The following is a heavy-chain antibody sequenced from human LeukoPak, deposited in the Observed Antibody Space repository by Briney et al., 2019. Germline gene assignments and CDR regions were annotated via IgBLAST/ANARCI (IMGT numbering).Heavy chain of an antibody. CDR3: AKAYRGYSGYGGPYYYYYYMDV. D-gene: IGHD5-12*01. J-gene: IGHJ6*03. CDR1: GFTFSSYG. Sequence: SGGSLRLSCAASGFTFSSYGMHWVRQAPGKGLEWVAFIRYDGSNKYYADSVKGRFTISRDNSKNTLYLQMNSLRAEDTAVYYCAKAYRGYSGYGGPYYYYYYMDVWGKGTTVTISS. V-gene: IGHV3-30*02. CDR2: IRYDGSNK.